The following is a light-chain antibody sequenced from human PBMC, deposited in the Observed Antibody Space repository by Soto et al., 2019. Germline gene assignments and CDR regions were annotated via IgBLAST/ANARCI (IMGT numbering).Light chain of an antibody. V-gene: IGKV3D-15*01. Sequence: EIVMTQSRATLSVSPGERATLSCRASQSVSSNFTWYQQRPAQAPRLLIYDVSTRATGVPTRFSGSGSGTEFTLTISSLQSEDFAVYYCQQYHDWPLTFGGGTRVEIK. CDR2: DVS. CDR1: QSVSSN. J-gene: IGKJ4*01. CDR3: QQYHDWPLT.